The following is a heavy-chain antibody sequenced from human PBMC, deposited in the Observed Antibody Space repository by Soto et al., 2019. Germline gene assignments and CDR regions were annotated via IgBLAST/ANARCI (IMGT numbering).Heavy chain of an antibody. CDR2: ISAYNGNT. CDR3: ARDRSVSYDFWSGYSTQANRFDS. V-gene: IGHV1-18*01. D-gene: IGHD3-3*01. Sequence: KVSCKASGYTFTSYGSSWVQQANGQGLEWMGWISAYNGNTNYAQKLQGRVTMTTDTSTSTAYMELRSLRSDDTAVYYCARDRSVSYDFWSGYSTQANRFDSWGQGTLVTVSS. J-gene: IGHJ4*02. CDR1: GYTFTSYG.